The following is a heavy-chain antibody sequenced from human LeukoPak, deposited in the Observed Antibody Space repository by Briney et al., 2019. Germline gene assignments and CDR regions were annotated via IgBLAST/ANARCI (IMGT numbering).Heavy chain of an antibody. D-gene: IGHD3-22*01. Sequence: GASVKVSCKASGYTFTGYYMHWVRQAPGQGLEWMGWINPNSGGTNYAQKFQGRVAMTRDTSIRTAYMELSRLGSDDTAVYYCARGANVIVVAYSVWGQGTLVTVSS. CDR3: ARGANVIVVAYSV. CDR1: GYTFTGYY. CDR2: INPNSGGT. J-gene: IGHJ4*02. V-gene: IGHV1-2*02.